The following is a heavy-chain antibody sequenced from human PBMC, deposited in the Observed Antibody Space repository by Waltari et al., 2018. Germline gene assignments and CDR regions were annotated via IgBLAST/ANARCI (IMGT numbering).Heavy chain of an antibody. CDR1: GFTFRSHA. V-gene: IGHV3-23*01. D-gene: IGHD3-22*01. Sequence: EVQLLESGGGLVQPGGSLRLSCPASGFTFRSHAMSWVRKAQRKGLEWVSAISGSGGSTYYADSVKGRFTISRDNSKNTLYLQMNSLRAEDTAVYYCAKPPTYYYDSSGYPEYWGQGTLVTVSS. J-gene: IGHJ4*02. CDR2: ISGSGGST. CDR3: AKPPTYYYDSSGYPEY.